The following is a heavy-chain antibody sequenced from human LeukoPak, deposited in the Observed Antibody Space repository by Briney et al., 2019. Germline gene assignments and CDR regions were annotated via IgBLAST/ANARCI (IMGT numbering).Heavy chain of an antibody. V-gene: IGHV3-7*01. J-gene: IGHJ4*02. CDR1: GFSFSNYW. Sequence: GGSLRLSCAASGFSFSNYWMSWVRQAPGKGLEWVANIKQDGSEKYYVDSVKGRFTISRDNAKNSLYLQMNSLRAEDTAVYYCTRTHIAQYDFWTASLWGQGTLVTVSS. D-gene: IGHD3-3*01. CDR3: TRTHIAQYDFWTASL. CDR2: IKQDGSEK.